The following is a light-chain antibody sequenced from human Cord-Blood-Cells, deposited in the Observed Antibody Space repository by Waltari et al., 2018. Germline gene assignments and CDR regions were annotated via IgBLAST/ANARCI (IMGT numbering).Light chain of an antibody. CDR3: QQSCSTLWT. Sequence: IQMTQPPSSLSASVGDRVTITCRASQSISSYLNVYQQKPGKAPQLLIDAASSLQRGVPSRFSGSGSGTDFTLTISSLQPEDFATYYCQQSCSTLWTFGQGTKVEIK. J-gene: IGKJ1*01. V-gene: IGKV1-39*01. CDR2: AAS. CDR1: QSISSY.